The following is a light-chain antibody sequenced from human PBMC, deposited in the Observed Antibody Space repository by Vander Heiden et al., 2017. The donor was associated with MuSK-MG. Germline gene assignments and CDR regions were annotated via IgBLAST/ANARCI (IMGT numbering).Light chain of an antibody. Sequence: QSALTQPASVSGSPGQSITISCTGTSSDIGDYNYVSWYQHHPGKAPELIIFDVSYRPSGASHRFSASKSGNTASLTISGLQTEDEADYYCTSYTASGTVTFGGGTKVT. J-gene: IGLJ2*01. CDR1: SSDIGDYNY. CDR3: TSYTASGTVT. CDR2: DVS. V-gene: IGLV2-14*03.